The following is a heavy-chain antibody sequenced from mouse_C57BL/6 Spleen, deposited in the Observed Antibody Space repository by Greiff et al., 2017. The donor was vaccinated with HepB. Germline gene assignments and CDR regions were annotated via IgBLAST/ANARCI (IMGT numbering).Heavy chain of an antibody. CDR3: ARGYGSFDY. D-gene: IGHD1-1*01. V-gene: IGHV1-81*01. Sequence: VQVVESGAELARPGASVKLSCKASGYTFTSYGISWVKQRTGQGLEWIGEIYPRSGNTYYNEKFKGKATLTADKSSSTAYMELRSLTSEDSAVYFCARGYGSFDYWGQGTTLTVSS. CDR1: GYTFTSYG. CDR2: IYPRSGNT. J-gene: IGHJ2*01.